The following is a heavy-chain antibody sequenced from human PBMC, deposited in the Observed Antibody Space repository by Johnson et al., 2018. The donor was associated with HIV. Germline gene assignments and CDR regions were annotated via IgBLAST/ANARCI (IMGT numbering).Heavy chain of an antibody. Sequence: QVQLVESGGGVVQPGGSLRLSCAASAFNFNTYGMDWVRQAPGKGLEWVAFIRYDGSSKYYADSVKGRFTISRDNSKNTLYLQMNSLRAEDTAVYYCAKWSIVGATFSDAFDIWGQGTMVTVSS. CDR1: AFNFNTYG. CDR3: AKWSIVGATFSDAFDI. D-gene: IGHD1-26*01. CDR2: IRYDGSSK. J-gene: IGHJ3*02. V-gene: IGHV3-30*02.